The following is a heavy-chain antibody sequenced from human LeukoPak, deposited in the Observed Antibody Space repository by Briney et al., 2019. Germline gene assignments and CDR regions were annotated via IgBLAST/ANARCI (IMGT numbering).Heavy chain of an antibody. J-gene: IGHJ4*02. CDR3: ARVAVAGPDDYFDY. CDR2: ISSSSSYI. CDR1: GFTFTNYA. D-gene: IGHD6-19*01. Sequence: GGSLRLSCAASGFTFTNYAMNWVRQAPGKGLEWVSSISSSSSYIYYADSVRGRFTISRDNAKNSLYLQMNGLRVEDTAVYYCARVAVAGPDDYFDYWGQGTLVTVSS. V-gene: IGHV3-21*01.